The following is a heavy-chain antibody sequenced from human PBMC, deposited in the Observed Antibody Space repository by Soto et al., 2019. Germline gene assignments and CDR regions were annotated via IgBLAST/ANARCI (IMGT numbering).Heavy chain of an antibody. CDR1: GGSISSGGYS. D-gene: IGHD1-26*01. CDR2: IYHSGST. V-gene: IGHV4-30-2*01. Sequence: QLQLQESGSGLVKPSQTLSLTCAVSGGSISSGGYSWSWIRQPPGKGLGWIGNIYHSGSTYYNPSIKSRVTISVDRSKTQFSLKLSSVTAADTAVYYCARAPGYSGNWFDPWGQGTLVTVSS. CDR3: ARAPGYSGNWFDP. J-gene: IGHJ5*02.